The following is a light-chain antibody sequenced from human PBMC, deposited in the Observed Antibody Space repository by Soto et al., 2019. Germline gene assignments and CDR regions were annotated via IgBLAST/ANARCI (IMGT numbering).Light chain of an antibody. CDR2: EVS. J-gene: IGLJ1*01. Sequence: QSALTQPASVSGSPGQSITISCTGTSSDVGGYNYVSWYQHHPGKVPKLMIFEVSNRPSGVSNRFSGSKSGNTASLTISGLQAEDEADYYCCSYAGSYTYVFGTGTKLTVL. CDR1: SSDVGGYNY. V-gene: IGLV2-14*01. CDR3: CSYAGSYTYV.